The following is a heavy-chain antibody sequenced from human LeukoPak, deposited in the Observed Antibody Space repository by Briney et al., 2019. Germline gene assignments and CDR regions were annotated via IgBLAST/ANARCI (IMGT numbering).Heavy chain of an antibody. D-gene: IGHD3-16*02. Sequence: SETLSLTCAVYGGSFSGYYWSWIRQPPGKGLEWIGEINHSGSTNYNPSLKSRVTISVDTSKNQFSLKLSSVTAADTAVCYCARGGMITFGGVINLDFDYWGQGTLVTVSS. CDR2: INHSGST. CDR1: GGSFSGYY. J-gene: IGHJ4*02. V-gene: IGHV4-34*01. CDR3: ARGGMITFGGVINLDFDY.